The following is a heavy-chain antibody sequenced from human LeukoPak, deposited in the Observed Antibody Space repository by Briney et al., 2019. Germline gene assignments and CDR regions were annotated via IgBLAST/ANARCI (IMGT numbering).Heavy chain of an antibody. CDR1: GFTFSSYN. Sequence: GGSLRLSCAASGFTFSSYNMNWVRQAPGKGLEWVSSISSSSSYIYYADSVKGRFTISRDNAKNSLYLQMNSLRAEDTAVYYCARVMGIAAAVDYWGQGTLVTVSS. D-gene: IGHD6-13*01. V-gene: IGHV3-21*01. J-gene: IGHJ4*02. CDR2: ISSSSSYI. CDR3: ARVMGIAAAVDY.